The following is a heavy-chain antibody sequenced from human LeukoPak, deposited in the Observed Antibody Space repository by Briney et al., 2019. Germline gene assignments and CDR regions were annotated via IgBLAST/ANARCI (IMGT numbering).Heavy chain of an antibody. J-gene: IGHJ5*02. Sequence: GGTLRLSCAASGFTFSSYCMHWVRQAPGKGLEWVAFIRYDGSNKYYADSVKRRFTISRDNSKNTLYLQMTSLRADDTAVYYCAKAFLFNWNHESGGWFDTWGQGALVTVSS. V-gene: IGHV3-30*02. CDR1: GFTFSSYC. CDR2: IRYDGSNK. D-gene: IGHD1-14*01. CDR3: AKAFLFNWNHESGGWFDT.